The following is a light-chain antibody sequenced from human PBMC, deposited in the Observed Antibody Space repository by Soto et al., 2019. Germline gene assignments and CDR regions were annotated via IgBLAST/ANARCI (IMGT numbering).Light chain of an antibody. Sequence: DIPMTQSPSALSASVGDRVTITCRASQSFNNWLAWYQQKPGKAPKLLIYKASNLQSGVPSRFSGSGSGTKFTLTISSLQPDDFATYYCQQYFTYPYNFGLGTKLEIK. V-gene: IGKV1-5*03. J-gene: IGKJ2*01. CDR1: QSFNNW. CDR2: KAS. CDR3: QQYFTYPYN.